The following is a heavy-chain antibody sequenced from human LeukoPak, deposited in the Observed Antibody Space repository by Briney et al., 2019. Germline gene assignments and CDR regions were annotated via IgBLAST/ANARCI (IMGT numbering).Heavy chain of an antibody. V-gene: IGHV1-69*13. J-gene: IGHJ6*03. CDR2: IIPIFGTA. D-gene: IGHD3-3*01. Sequence: GASVKVSCKASGGTFSSYAISWVRQAPGQGLEWMGGIIPIFGTANYAQKFQGRVTITADESTSTAYMELSSLRPEDTAVYYCARPGSYDFWSGPQSYYYYYMDVWGKGTTVTVSS. CDR1: GGTFSSYA. CDR3: ARPGSYDFWSGPQSYYYYYMDV.